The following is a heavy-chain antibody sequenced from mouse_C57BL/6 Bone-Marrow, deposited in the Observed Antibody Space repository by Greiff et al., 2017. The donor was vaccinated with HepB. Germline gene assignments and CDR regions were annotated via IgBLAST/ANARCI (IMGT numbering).Heavy chain of an antibody. V-gene: IGHV1-63*01. D-gene: IGHD1-1*01. CDR2: IYPGGGYT. CDR3: ARYHGSSPNWYFDV. J-gene: IGHJ1*03. Sequence: QVHVKQSGAELVRPGTSVKMSCKASGYTFTNYWIGWVKQRPGHGLEWIGDIYPGGGYTNYNEKFKGKATLTADKSSSTTYMQFSSLTSEDSAIYYCARYHGSSPNWYFDVWGTGTTVTVSS. CDR1: GYTFTNYW.